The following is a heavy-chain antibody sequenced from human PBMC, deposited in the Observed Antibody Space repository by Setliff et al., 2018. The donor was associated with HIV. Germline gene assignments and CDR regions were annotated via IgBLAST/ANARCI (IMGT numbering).Heavy chain of an antibody. V-gene: IGHV1-3*01. CDR1: GYTFTNYA. CDR3: ARSGWPYYYYYYAMDV. CDR2: INAGNGNT. J-gene: IGHJ6*02. Sequence: ASVKVSCKASGYTFTNYAMHWVRQAPGQRLEWMGWINAGNGNTKYSQKFQGRVTITRDTSLTTAYMELSSLRSDDTAVYYCARSGWPYYYYYYAMDVWGQGTTVTVSS. D-gene: IGHD6-19*01.